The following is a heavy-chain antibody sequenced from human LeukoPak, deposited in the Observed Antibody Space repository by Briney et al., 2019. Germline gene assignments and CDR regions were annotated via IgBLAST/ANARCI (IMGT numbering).Heavy chain of an antibody. D-gene: IGHD6-13*01. J-gene: IGHJ4*02. CDR1: GFTFSSHA. CDR2: ISYDGNNK. Sequence: GGSLRLSCAVSGFTFSSHAMPWVRQAPGKGLEWVAVISYDGNNKYHADSVKGRFTISRDNSKNTLYLQMNSLRTEDTALYFCARDRDIAAAGRGGYFDLWGQGTLVTVSS. V-gene: IGHV3-30*04. CDR3: ARDRDIAAAGRGGYFDL.